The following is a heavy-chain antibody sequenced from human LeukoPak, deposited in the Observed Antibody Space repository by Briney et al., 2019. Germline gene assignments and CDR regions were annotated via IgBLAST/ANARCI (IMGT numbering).Heavy chain of an antibody. CDR1: GFTFSSYW. J-gene: IGHJ4*02. CDR3: ARDQGLLVVAGRFGY. CDR2: INSDGRST. V-gene: IGHV3-74*01. D-gene: IGHD6-19*01. Sequence: GGSLRLSCAASGFTFSSYWMHWVRQAPGKGLVWVSRINSDGRSTSYADSVKGRFTISRDNAKNTLYLQMNSLRAEDTAVYYCARDQGLLVVAGRFGYWGQGTLVTVSS.